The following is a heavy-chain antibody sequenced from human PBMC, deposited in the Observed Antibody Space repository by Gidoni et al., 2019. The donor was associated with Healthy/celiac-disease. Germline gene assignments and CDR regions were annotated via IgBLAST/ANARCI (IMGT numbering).Heavy chain of an antibody. Sequence: QVQLVQSGAEVKKPGSSVKVSCKASGGTFSRYAISWVRQAPGQGLEWMGGIIPIFGTANYAQKFQGRVTITADESTSTAYMELSSLRSEDTAVYYCARVDYYDSSGYYGAGPFDYWGQGTLVTVSS. D-gene: IGHD3-22*01. CDR3: ARVDYYDSSGYYGAGPFDY. CDR2: IIPIFGTA. J-gene: IGHJ4*02. V-gene: IGHV1-69*01. CDR1: GGTFSRYA.